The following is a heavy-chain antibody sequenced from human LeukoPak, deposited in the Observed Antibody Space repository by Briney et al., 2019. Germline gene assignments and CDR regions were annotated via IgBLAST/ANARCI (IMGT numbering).Heavy chain of an antibody. D-gene: IGHD1-26*01. J-gene: IGHJ3*02. CDR3: AKGPLVRGSYQGAFDI. V-gene: IGHV3-23*01. Sequence: GGSLRLSCAASGFTFSSHAMSWVRQAPGKGLEWVSAICGSGGSTYYADSVKGRFTISRDNSKSTLNLQMNSLRVEDTAVYYCAKGPLVRGSYQGAFDIWGQGTMVTVSS. CDR2: ICGSGGST. CDR1: GFTFSSHA.